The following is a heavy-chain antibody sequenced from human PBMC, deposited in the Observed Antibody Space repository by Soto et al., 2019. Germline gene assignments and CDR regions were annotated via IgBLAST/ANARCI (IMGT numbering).Heavy chain of an antibody. CDR1: GFSHSKASMV. D-gene: IGHD6-13*01. Sequence: SGPTLVNLTYTLPLISTISGFSHSKASMVVSRIRQPRVNALEWLGHIFSNDKKSYSTSRKSRLTISKDTSKSQVVLTMTNMDPVDTATYYCARWGGSSSWYYYYYYMDVGGKAT. V-gene: IGHV2-26*03. J-gene: IGHJ6*03. CDR3: ARWGGSSSWYYYYYYMDV. CDR2: IFSNDKK.